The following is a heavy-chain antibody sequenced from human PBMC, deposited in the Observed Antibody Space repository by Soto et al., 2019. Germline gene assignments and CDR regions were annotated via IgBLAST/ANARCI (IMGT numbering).Heavy chain of an antibody. D-gene: IGHD3-9*01. J-gene: IGHJ6*02. V-gene: IGHV4-34*01. CDR2: INHSGST. CDR1: GGSFSGYY. Sequence: ETLSLTCAVYGGSFSGYYWSWIRQPPGKGLEWIGEINHSGSTNYNPSLKSRVTISVDTSKNQFSLKLSSVTAADTAVYYCARGPRADYDILTGYYMGYYYYYGMDVWGQGTTVS. CDR3: ARGPRADYDILTGYYMGYYYYYGMDV.